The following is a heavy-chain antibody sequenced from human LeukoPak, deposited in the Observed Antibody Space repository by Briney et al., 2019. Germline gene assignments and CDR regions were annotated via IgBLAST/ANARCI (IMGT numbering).Heavy chain of an antibody. J-gene: IGHJ6*02. CDR1: GGSISSYY. Sequence: PSETLSLTCTVSGGSISSYYWSWIRQPPGKGLEWIGYIYYSGSTNYSPSLKSRVTISVDTSKNQFSLKLSSVTAADTAVYYCARAGQVTIFGVVINPPNYYYYGMDVWGQGTTVTVSS. V-gene: IGHV4-59*01. CDR3: ARAGQVTIFGVVINPPNYYYYGMDV. D-gene: IGHD3-3*01. CDR2: IYYSGST.